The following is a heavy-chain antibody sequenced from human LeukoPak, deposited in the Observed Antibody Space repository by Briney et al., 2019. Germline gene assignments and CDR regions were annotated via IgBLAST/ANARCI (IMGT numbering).Heavy chain of an antibody. D-gene: IGHD2-15*01. CDR1: GFTFDDYA. V-gene: IGHV3-9*01. J-gene: IGHJ4*02. CDR3: AKSRILAFYFDY. CDR2: ISWNSGSI. Sequence: GRSLRLSCAASGFTFDDYAMHWVRQAPGKGLEWVSGISWNSGSIGYADSVKGRLTISRDNAKNSLYLQMNSLRAEDTALYYCAKSRILAFYFDYWGQGTLVTVSS.